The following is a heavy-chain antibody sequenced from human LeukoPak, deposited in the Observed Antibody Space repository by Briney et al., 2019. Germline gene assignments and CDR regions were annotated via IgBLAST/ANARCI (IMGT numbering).Heavy chain of an antibody. Sequence: ASVKVSCKASGGTFSSYAISWVRPAPGRGLAWVGGIIPIFGTANYAQKFQGRVTVTADESTSTAYMELSSLRSEDTAVYYCARENYYDSSGYDYWGQGTLVTVSS. CDR1: GGTFSSYA. V-gene: IGHV1-69*13. D-gene: IGHD3-22*01. J-gene: IGHJ4*02. CDR2: IIPIFGTA. CDR3: ARENYYDSSGYDY.